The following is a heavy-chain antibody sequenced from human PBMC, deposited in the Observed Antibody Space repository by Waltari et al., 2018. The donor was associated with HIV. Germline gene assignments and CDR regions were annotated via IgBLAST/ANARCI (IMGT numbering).Heavy chain of an antibody. CDR2: IYPSGST. J-gene: IGHJ5*02. V-gene: IGHV4-61*02. Sequence: QVQLQESGPGLVKPSQTLSLTCTVSGGSISSGSYSWSWIRQPAGKGLELIGRIYPSGSTNHNPSLKSRVTISVDTSKNQFSLKLRSVTAADTAVYYCARAYYDFWSGTGSSGNWFDPWGQGTLVTVSS. D-gene: IGHD3-3*01. CDR3: ARAYYDFWSGTGSSGNWFDP. CDR1: GGSISSGSYS.